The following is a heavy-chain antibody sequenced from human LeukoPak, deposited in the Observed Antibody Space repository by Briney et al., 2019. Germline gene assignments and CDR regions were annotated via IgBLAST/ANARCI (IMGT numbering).Heavy chain of an antibody. J-gene: IGHJ4*02. Sequence: GGSLRLSCAASGFTFSSYAMSWVRQAPGKGLERVSAISGSGGSTYYADSVKGRFTISRDNAKNSLYLQMNSLRAEDTAVYYCARSIPAGNRRWGQGTLVTVSS. CDR3: ARSIPAGNRR. V-gene: IGHV3-23*01. CDR2: ISGSGGST. D-gene: IGHD2-2*01. CDR1: GFTFSSYA.